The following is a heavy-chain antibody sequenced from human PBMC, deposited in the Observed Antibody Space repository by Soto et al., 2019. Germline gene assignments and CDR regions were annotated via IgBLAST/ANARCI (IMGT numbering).Heavy chain of an antibody. Sequence: EASVKVSCKASGYTFTSYAMHWVRQAPGQRLEWMGWINAGNGNTKYSQKFQGRVTITRDTSASTAYMELSSLRSEDTAVYYCARDMGYSSSSLNYYYYGMDVWGQGTTVTVSS. CDR2: INAGNGNT. V-gene: IGHV1-3*01. CDR1: GYTFTSYA. CDR3: ARDMGYSSSSLNYYYYGMDV. D-gene: IGHD6-13*01. J-gene: IGHJ6*02.